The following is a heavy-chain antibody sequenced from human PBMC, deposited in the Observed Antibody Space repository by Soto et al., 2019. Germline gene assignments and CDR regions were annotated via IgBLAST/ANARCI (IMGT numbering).Heavy chain of an antibody. D-gene: IGHD3-22*01. Sequence: QITLKESGPPLVKPTQTLTLTCACSGFSLSTRGVGVGWIRQPPGKALEWLALIYWDDDKRYSPSLESRLTITKDTYKNQVVLTMTDVDPVDTATYYCAHRRIGLEGSMRYFDYWGQGTLVTVSS. V-gene: IGHV2-5*02. J-gene: IGHJ4*02. CDR1: GFSLSTRGVG. CDR3: AHRRIGLEGSMRYFDY. CDR2: IYWDDDK.